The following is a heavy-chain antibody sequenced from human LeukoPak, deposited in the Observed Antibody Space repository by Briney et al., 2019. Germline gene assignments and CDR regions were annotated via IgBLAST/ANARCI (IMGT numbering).Heavy chain of an antibody. Sequence: SGGSLRLSCAASGFTFSSYAMSWVRQAPGKGLEWVSAISGSGGSTYYADSVEGRFTISRDNSKNTLYLQMNSLRAEDTAVYYCAKGPIVVVTAILDYWGQGTLVTVSS. V-gene: IGHV3-23*01. D-gene: IGHD2-21*02. CDR3: AKGPIVVVTAILDY. J-gene: IGHJ4*02. CDR1: GFTFSSYA. CDR2: ISGSGGST.